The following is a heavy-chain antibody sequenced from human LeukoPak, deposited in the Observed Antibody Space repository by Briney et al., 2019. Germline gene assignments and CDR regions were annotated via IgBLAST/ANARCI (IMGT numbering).Heavy chain of an antibody. J-gene: IGHJ4*02. CDR2: ISSSGSTI. CDR3: ASQPPPSRWSAAGTSY. V-gene: IGHV3-48*03. Sequence: GGSLRLSCAASGFTFSSYEMNWVRQAPGMGLEWVSYISSSGSTIYYADSVKGRFTISRDNAKNSLYLQMNSLRAEDTAVYYCASQPPPSRWSAAGTSYWGQGTLVTVSS. D-gene: IGHD6-13*01. CDR1: GFTFSSYE.